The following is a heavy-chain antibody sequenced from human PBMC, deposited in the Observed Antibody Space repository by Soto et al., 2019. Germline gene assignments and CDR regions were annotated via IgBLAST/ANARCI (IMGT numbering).Heavy chain of an antibody. CDR1: GYTFTGYY. Sequence: KVSCKASGYTFTGYYMHWVRQAPGQGLEWMGWINPNSGGTNYAQKFQGWVTMTRDTSISTAYMELSRLRSDDTAVYYCARGKGNRSIAARPDEPNYYYYYYMDVWGKGTTVTVSS. J-gene: IGHJ6*03. CDR3: ARGKGNRSIAARPDEPNYYYYYYMDV. V-gene: IGHV1-2*04. CDR2: INPNSGGT. D-gene: IGHD6-6*01.